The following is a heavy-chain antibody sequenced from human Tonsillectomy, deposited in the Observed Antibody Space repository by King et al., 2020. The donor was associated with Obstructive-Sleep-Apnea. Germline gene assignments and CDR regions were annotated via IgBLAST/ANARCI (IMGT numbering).Heavy chain of an antibody. CDR3: AGDYYGSGSYGWFDP. CDR2: IRSRSHT. V-gene: IGHV3-11*06. CDR1: GFTFSDYY. Sequence: VQLVESGGDLVRPGGSLRLSCAASGFTFSDYYMSWIRQAPGKGLEWLSYIRSRSHTNYADSVKGRFTISRDNAKNSLYLQMNSRRAEETAVYYCAGDYYGSGSYGWFDPWGQGTLVTVSS. D-gene: IGHD3-10*01. J-gene: IGHJ5*02.